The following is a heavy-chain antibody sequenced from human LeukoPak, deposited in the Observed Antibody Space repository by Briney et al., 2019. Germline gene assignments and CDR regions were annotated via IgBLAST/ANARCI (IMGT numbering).Heavy chain of an antibody. D-gene: IGHD1-26*01. Sequence: PSETLSLTCTVSGGSISSYYWSWIRQPPGKGLEWIGYIYYSGSTNYNPSLKSRVTISVDTSKNQFSLKLSSVTAADTAVYYCARGVQYSGNPFDYWGQGTLVTVSS. CDR1: GGSISSYY. CDR2: IYYSGST. V-gene: IGHV4-59*01. CDR3: ARGVQYSGNPFDY. J-gene: IGHJ4*02.